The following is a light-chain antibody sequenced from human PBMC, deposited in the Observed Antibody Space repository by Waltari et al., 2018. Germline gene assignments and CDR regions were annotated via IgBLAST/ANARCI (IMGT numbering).Light chain of an antibody. CDR3: YSAADSNLRV. CDR2: KDT. Sequence: SYELTQPSSVSVSPGQTARITCSGDVLAKKYARWFQQKPGQAPVLLICKDTERPSGIPERFSGSSSGATVTLTISGAQVEDEADYYCYSAADSNLRVFGGGTKLTVL. J-gene: IGLJ3*02. V-gene: IGLV3-27*01. CDR1: VLAKKY.